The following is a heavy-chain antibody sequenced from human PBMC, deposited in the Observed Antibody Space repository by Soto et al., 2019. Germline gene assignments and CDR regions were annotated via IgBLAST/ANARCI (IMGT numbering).Heavy chain of an antibody. CDR1: GYTFTGYY. D-gene: IGHD1-1*01. CDR3: VRGDNWSDEASDY. Sequence: GASVKVSCKASGYTFTGYYMHWVRQAPGQGLEWMGWINPNSGGANYAQKFQGRFTVSRDTSNNTLYLQMNNLRAEDTAIYYCVRGDNWSDEASDYWGQGTLVTVSS. CDR2: INPNSGGA. J-gene: IGHJ4*02. V-gene: IGHV1-2*02.